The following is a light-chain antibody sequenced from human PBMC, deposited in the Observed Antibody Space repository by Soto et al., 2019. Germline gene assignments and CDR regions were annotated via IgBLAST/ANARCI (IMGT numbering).Light chain of an antibody. CDR2: AAS. CDR3: QQSYSTPRT. CDR1: QSISSY. J-gene: IGKJ1*01. Sequence: DIQMTQSPSSLSASVGDRVTITCRASQSISSYLNWYQQKPGKAPNLLIYAASSLQSGVPSRFSGSGSGTDFTLTISSLQPEDVATYYCQQSYSTPRTVGQGTKVEIK. V-gene: IGKV1-39*01.